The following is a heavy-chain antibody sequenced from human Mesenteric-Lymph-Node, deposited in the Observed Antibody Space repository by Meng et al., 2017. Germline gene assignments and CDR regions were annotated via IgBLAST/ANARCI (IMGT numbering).Heavy chain of an antibody. CDR2: INPSGDST. J-gene: IGHJ4*02. D-gene: IGHD4-17*01. CDR3: AREGGDLKNFDY. CDR1: GYTFTSYY. V-gene: IGHV1-46*01. Sequence: ASVKVSCKASGYTFTSYYMHWVRQAPGQGLEWMGIINPSGDSTSYAQKFQGRVTMSRDTSTSTVYMELSSLRSDDTAVYYCAREGGDLKNFDYWGQGTLVTVSS.